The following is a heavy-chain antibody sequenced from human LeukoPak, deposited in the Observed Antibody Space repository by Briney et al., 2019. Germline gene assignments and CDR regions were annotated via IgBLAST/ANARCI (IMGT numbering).Heavy chain of an antibody. J-gene: IGHJ6*03. CDR2: ISGSGGST. CDR1: GFTFSSYA. Sequence: GGSLRLSCAGSGFTFSSYAMSWVRQAPGKGLEWVSAISGSGGSTYYADSVKGRFTISRDNSKNTLYLQMNSLRAEDTAVYYCAKDWKILPYYMDVWGKGTTVTVSS. CDR3: AKDWKILPYYMDV. D-gene: IGHD3-3*01. V-gene: IGHV3-23*01.